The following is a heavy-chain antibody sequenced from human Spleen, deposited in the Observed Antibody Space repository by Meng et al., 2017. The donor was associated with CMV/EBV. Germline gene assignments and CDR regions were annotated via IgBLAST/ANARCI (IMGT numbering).Heavy chain of an antibody. Sequence: SETLSLTCTVSGGSTSSYYWSWIRQPPGKGLEWIGYIYDSGSTNYNPSLKSRVTISVDTSKNQFSLKLSSVTAADTAVYYCARGRDGYSWGLMDVWGQGTTVTVSS. J-gene: IGHJ6*02. D-gene: IGHD5-24*01. V-gene: IGHV4-59*01. CDR2: IYDSGST. CDR3: ARGRDGYSWGLMDV. CDR1: GGSTSSYY.